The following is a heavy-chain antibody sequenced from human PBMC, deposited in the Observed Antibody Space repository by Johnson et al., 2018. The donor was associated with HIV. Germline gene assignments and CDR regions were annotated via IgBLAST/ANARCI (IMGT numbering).Heavy chain of an antibody. J-gene: IGHJ3*01. CDR1: GFTFSNAW. CDR3: TTVGRWIRAVAGVDV. CDR2: IKSNTDGGTP. V-gene: IGHV3-15*05. Sequence: VQLVESGGGLVKPGGSLRLSCAASGFTFSNAWMSWVRQAPGKGLEWVGRIKSNTDGGTPDYAAPVKGKFSISRDDSKNTLYLQMNSLKTEDTAVYYCTTVGRWIRAVAGVDVWGQGTRVTVSS. D-gene: IGHD5-18*01.